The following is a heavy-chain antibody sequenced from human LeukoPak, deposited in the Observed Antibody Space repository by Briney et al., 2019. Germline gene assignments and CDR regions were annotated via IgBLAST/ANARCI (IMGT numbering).Heavy chain of an antibody. J-gene: IGHJ3*02. D-gene: IGHD3-22*01. V-gene: IGHV3-23*01. CDR2: ISGRGGSP. CDR3: ARPTTYYYDSSGYYDGDDAFDI. Sequence: PGGSLRLSCAASGFTFSSYGMRWVRQAPGKGLEWVSAISGRGGSPYYADSVKGRFTISRDNSKNTLYLQMNSLRAEDTAVYYCARPTTYYYDSSGYYDGDDAFDIWGQGTMVTVSS. CDR1: GFTFSSYG.